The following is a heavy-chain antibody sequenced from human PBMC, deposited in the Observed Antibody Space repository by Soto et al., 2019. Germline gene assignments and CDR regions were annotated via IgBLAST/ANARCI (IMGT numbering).Heavy chain of an antibody. Sequence: PGESLDISCKGSGYSFTSYWIGWVRQMPGKGLEWMGIIYPGDSDTRYSPSFQGQVTISADKSISTAYLQWSSLKASDTAMYYCARQGGIVVVPAAAPLDAFDIWGQGTMVTVS. J-gene: IGHJ3*02. V-gene: IGHV5-51*01. CDR2: IYPGDSDT. D-gene: IGHD2-2*01. CDR3: ARQGGIVVVPAAAPLDAFDI. CDR1: GYSFTSYW.